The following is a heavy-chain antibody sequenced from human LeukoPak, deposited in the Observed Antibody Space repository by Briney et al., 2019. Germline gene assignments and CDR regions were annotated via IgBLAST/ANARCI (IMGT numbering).Heavy chain of an antibody. D-gene: IGHD1-1*01. CDR1: GFTFDDYG. CDR3: ARAQNDYYYYYMDV. Sequence: SGGSLRLSCAASGFTFDDYGMSWVRQAPGRGLEWVSGINWSGGSTGYADSVKGRFTISRDNAKNSLYLQMNSLRAEDTALYYCARAQNDYYYYYMDVWGKGTTVTVSS. CDR2: INWSGGST. J-gene: IGHJ6*03. V-gene: IGHV3-20*04.